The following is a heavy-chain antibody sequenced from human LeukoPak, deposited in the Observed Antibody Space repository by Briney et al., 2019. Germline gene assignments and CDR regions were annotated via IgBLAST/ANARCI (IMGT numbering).Heavy chain of an antibody. J-gene: IGHJ3*01. CDR3: ARDMDRDAFDY. CDR1: GIIFSSYE. D-gene: IGHD3/OR15-3a*01. CDR2: ISSSGSSI. V-gene: IGHV3-48*03. Sequence: GGSLRLSCAASGIIFSSYEVNWVRQAPGKGLEWVSYISSSGSSIYYADSVKGRFTISRDNAKNSLYLQMNSLRAEDTAVYYCARDMDRDAFDYWGQGTMVTVSS.